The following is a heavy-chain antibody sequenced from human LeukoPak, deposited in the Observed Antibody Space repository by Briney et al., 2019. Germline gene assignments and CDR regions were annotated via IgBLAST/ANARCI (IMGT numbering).Heavy chain of an antibody. Sequence: TSETLSLTCTVSGGSVSSGSYYWSWIRQPPGKGLEWVGYIYYTGSTNYNPSLKSRVTLSVDKSKNQFSLRLNSVTAADTAMYYCARSHDHLWGNYPDYWGQGTLVTVSS. J-gene: IGHJ4*02. V-gene: IGHV4-61*01. CDR2: IYYTGST. CDR3: ARSHDHLWGNYPDY. CDR1: GGSVSSGSYY. D-gene: IGHD3-16*02.